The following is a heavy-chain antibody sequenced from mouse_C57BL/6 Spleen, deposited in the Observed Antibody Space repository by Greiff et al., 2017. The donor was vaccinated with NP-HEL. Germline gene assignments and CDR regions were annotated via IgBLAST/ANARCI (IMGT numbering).Heavy chain of an antibody. Sequence: EVQLQQSGPGLVKPSQSLSLTCSVTGYSITSGYYWNWIRQFPGNKLEWMGYISYDGSNNYNPSLKNRISITRDTSKNQFFLKLNSVTTEDTATYYGARFYDGSFAYWGQGTLVTVSA. J-gene: IGHJ3*01. CDR1: GYSITSGYY. V-gene: IGHV3-6*01. CDR2: ISYDGSN. CDR3: ARFYDGSFAY. D-gene: IGHD2-3*01.